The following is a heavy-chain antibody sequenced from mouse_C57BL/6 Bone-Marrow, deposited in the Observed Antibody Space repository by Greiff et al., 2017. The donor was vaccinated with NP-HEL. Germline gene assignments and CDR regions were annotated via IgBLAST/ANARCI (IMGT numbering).Heavy chain of an antibody. Sequence: EVQGVESGGGLVQPGGSLKLSCAASGFTFSDYGMAWVRQAPRKGPGWVAFISNLAYSIYYADTVTGRFTISRENAKNTLYLEMSSLRSEDTAMYYCARRLRYYAMDYWGQGTSVTVSS. CDR2: ISNLAYSI. CDR1: GFTFSDYG. V-gene: IGHV5-15*01. D-gene: IGHD2-2*01. J-gene: IGHJ4*01. CDR3: ARRLRYYAMDY.